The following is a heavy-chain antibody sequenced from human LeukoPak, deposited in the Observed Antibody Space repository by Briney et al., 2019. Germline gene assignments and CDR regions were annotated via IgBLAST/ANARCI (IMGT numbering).Heavy chain of an antibody. CDR3: AKDIGMVRGVIFDY. CDR1: GFTFDDYA. J-gene: IGHJ4*02. D-gene: IGHD3-10*01. Sequence: GRSLRLSCAASGFTFDDYAMHWVRQAPGKGLEWVSGISWNSGSIGYADSVKGRFTISRDNAKNSLYLQMNSLRAEDTALYYCAKDIGMVRGVIFDYWGQGTLVTASS. V-gene: IGHV3-9*01. CDR2: ISWNSGSI.